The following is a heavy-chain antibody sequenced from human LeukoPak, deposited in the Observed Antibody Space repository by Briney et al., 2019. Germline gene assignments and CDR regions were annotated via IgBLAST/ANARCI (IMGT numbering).Heavy chain of an antibody. D-gene: IGHD3-22*01. CDR2: ISYDGSNK. Sequence: GGSLRLSCAASGFTFNSYAMHWVRQAPGKGLEWVAVISYDGSNKYYADSVKGRFTISRDNSKNTLYLQMNSLRAEDTAVYYCARAVDYYDSSGYYRTYYFDYWGQGTLVTVSS. CDR1: GFTFNSYA. CDR3: ARAVDYYDSSGYYRTYYFDY. V-gene: IGHV3-30-3*01. J-gene: IGHJ4*02.